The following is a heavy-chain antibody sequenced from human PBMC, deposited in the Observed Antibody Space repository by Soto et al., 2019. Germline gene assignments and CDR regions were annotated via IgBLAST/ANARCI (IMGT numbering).Heavy chain of an antibody. CDR3: AKDVARDIVAMMFAD. CDR1: GFTFSSYA. J-gene: IGHJ4*02. D-gene: IGHD2-15*01. CDR2: ISGSTTST. Sequence: GSLRLSCSASGFTFSSYAMSWVRQAPGKGLEWVSTISGSTTSTFYADSVKGRFTISRDNSKNTLYLQMNSLRAEDTALYYCAKDVARDIVAMMFADWGQGALVTVSS. V-gene: IGHV3-23*01.